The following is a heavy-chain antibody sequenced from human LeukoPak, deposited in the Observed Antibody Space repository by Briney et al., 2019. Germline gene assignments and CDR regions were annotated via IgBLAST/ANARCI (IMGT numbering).Heavy chain of an antibody. CDR3: ARGYAEDYFDY. CDR2: IYYSGST. CDR1: GGSISSYY. J-gene: IGHJ4*02. D-gene: IGHD1-1*01. Sequence: KSSETLSLTCTVSGGSISSYYWSWIRQPPGKGLEWIGYIYYSGSTYYNPSLKSRVTISVDTSKNQFSLKLSSVTAAGTAVYYCARGYAEDYFDYWGQGTLVTVSS. V-gene: IGHV4-59*01.